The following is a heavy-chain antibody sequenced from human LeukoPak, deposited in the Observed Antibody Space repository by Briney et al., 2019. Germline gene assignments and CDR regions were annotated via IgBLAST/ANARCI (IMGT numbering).Heavy chain of an antibody. CDR2: INPSGGST. CDR3: ARTPYGCSSTSCYYDNWFDP. Sequence: ASVKVSCKASGYTFTSYYMHWVRQAPGQGLEWMGIINPSGGSTSYAQKFQGRVTMTRDTSTSTVYMELSSLRSEDTAVYYCARTPYGCSSTSCYYDNWFDPWGQGTLVTVSS. V-gene: IGHV1-46*01. CDR1: GYTFTSYY. J-gene: IGHJ5*02. D-gene: IGHD2-2*01.